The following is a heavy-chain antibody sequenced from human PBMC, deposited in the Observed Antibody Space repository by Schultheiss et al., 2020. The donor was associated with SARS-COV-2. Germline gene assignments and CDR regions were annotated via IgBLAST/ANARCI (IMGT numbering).Heavy chain of an antibody. CDR2: IFPYDSDI. CDR1: GYSFTNYW. CDR3: ARPTWGYSTGFYPIHFDF. D-gene: IGHD3-22*01. Sequence: GGSLRLSCKGSGYSFTNYWIGWVRQMPGKGLEWMGIIFPYDSDIKYSPSFKGQVSISADKSTSTAYLQWSSLKASDSAMYYCARPTWGYSTGFYPIHFDFWGQGTLVTVSS. V-gene: IGHV5-51*01. J-gene: IGHJ4*02.